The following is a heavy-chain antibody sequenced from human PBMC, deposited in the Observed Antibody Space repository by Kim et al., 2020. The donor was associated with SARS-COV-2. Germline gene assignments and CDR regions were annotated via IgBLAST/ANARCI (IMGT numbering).Heavy chain of an antibody. CDR3: ARVDDILTGYYNQHDYFDY. CDR1: GFSFSSYW. Sequence: GGSLRLSCAASGFSFSSYWMSWVRQAPGKGLEWVANIRKDGSDKYYVDSVKGRFTISRDNAKNSLYLQMNSLRAEDTAVYYCARVDDILTGYYNQHDYFDYWGQGTLVTVSS. D-gene: IGHD3-9*01. J-gene: IGHJ4*02. V-gene: IGHV3-7*01. CDR2: IRKDGSDK.